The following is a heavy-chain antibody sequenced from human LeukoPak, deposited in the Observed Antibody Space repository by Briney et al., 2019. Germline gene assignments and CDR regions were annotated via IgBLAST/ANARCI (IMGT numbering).Heavy chain of an antibody. CDR2: INTSGGST. V-gene: IGHV3-23*01. D-gene: IGHD3-22*01. Sequence: GGSLRLSCAASGFTFSSYAMSWVRQAPGKGLEWVSGINTSGGSTAYADSVKGRFAISRDNPRNTLYMQMNSLRAEDTALYYCAIMHPYYDGNGYWVQWGQGTLVTVSS. J-gene: IGHJ4*02. CDR3: AIMHPYYDGNGYWVQ. CDR1: GFTFSSYA.